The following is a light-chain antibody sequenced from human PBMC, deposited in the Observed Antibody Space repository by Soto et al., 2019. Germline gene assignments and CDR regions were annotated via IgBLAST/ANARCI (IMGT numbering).Light chain of an antibody. J-gene: IGLJ3*02. V-gene: IGLV2-14*01. CDR3: TSFTNSYTWV. CDR1: SSDVGGYNY. CDR2: EVS. Sequence: QSALTQPASVSGSPGQSITISCTGTSSDVGGYNYVSWFQQHPGKVPKLMIYEVSHRPSGVSDSFSGSKSGSTASLTISGLQAEDEADYYCTSFTNSYTWVFGGGTKVTVL.